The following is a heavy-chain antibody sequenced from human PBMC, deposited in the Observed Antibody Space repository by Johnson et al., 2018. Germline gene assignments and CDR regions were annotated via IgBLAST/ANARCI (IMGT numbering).Heavy chain of an antibody. CDR3: AKDTNKYDDSSGYYETGAFDS. J-gene: IGHJ3*02. V-gene: IGHV3-9*01. D-gene: IGHD3-22*01. Sequence: VQLVESGGGLVQPGRSLRLSCAASGFTFDDYAMHWVRQAPGKGLEWVSGISWNSGSIGYADSVKGRFTISRDNAKNSLYLQMNSLRAEDTAWYYCAKDTNKYDDSSGYYETGAFDSWGQGTMGTVSS. CDR1: GFTFDDYA. CDR2: ISWNSGSI.